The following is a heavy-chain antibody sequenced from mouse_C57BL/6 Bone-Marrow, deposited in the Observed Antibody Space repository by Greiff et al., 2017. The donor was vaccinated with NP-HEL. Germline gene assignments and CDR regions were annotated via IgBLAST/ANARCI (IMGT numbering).Heavy chain of an antibody. CDR2: IDPSDSYT. CDR1: GYTFTSYW. Sequence: QVQLQQPGAELVMPGASVKLSCKASGYTFTSYWMHWVKQRPGQGLEWIGEIDPSDSYTNYNQKFKGKSTLTVDKSSSTAYMQLSRLTSEDTAVYYCARWGYGNYDYYAMDYWGQGTSVTVSS. CDR3: ARWGYGNYDYYAMDY. D-gene: IGHD2-1*01. V-gene: IGHV1-69*01. J-gene: IGHJ4*01.